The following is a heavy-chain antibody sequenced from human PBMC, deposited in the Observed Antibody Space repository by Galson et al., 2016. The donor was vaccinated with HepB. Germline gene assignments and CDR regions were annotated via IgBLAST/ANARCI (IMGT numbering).Heavy chain of an antibody. J-gene: IGHJ5*02. D-gene: IGHD2-15*01. CDR3: ARVEVAATNWFDP. CDR1: GGSFTAYY. Sequence: EPLSLTCGVNGGSFTAYYWRWIRQPPGKGLEWIGEINHSGGTKYNPSLKSRVTLSVDSSKNQFSLKLTSMTAADTAVYYCARVEVAATNWFDPWGQGTLVTVSS. CDR2: INHSGGT. V-gene: IGHV4-34*01.